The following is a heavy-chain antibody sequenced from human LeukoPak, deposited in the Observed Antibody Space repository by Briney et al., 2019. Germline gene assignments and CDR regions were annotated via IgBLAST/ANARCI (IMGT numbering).Heavy chain of an antibody. CDR3: ARPPYCSSASCYRAFDV. CDR2: IYYSGST. Sequence: SETLSLTCTVSGYSISSGYYWGWIRQPPGKGLEWIGNIYYSGSTYYNPSLKSRVTISVDSSKNQFSLKLSSVTAADTAVYYCARPPYCSSASCYRAFDVWGQGTMVTVSS. D-gene: IGHD2-2*01. J-gene: IGHJ3*01. V-gene: IGHV4-38-2*02. CDR1: GYSISSGYY.